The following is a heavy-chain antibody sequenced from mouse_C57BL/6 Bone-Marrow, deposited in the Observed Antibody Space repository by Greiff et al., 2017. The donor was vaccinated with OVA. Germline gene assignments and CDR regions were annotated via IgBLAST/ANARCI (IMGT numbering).Heavy chain of an antibody. Sequence: VQLQQSGPGLVQPSQSLSITCTVSGFSLTSYGVHWVRQSPGKGLEWLGVIWSGGSTDYNAAFISRLSISKDNSKSQVFFKMNSLQADDTAIYYCARKRGRKYFDVWGTGTTVTVSS. CDR3: ARKRGRKYFDV. CDR2: IWSGGST. J-gene: IGHJ1*03. CDR1: GFSLTSYG. V-gene: IGHV2-2*01.